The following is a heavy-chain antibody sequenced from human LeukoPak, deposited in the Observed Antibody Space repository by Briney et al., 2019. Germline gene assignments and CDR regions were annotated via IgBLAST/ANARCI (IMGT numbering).Heavy chain of an antibody. V-gene: IGHV4-31*03. D-gene: IGHD3-22*01. J-gene: IGHJ3*02. CDR3: ARATNYYDSSGPPGASDI. CDR1: GGSISSGGYY. Sequence: SETLSLTCTVSGGSISSGGYYWSWIRPPPGKALEWIGYIYYSGSTYYNPSLKSRVTISVDTSKNQFSLKLSSVTAADTAVYYCARATNYYDSSGPPGASDIWGQGTMVTVSS. CDR2: IYYSGST.